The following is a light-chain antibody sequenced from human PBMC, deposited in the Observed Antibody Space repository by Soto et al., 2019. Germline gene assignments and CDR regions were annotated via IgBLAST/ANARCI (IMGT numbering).Light chain of an antibody. J-gene: IGKJ2*01. CDR2: GAS. Sequence: EVVMTQSPATLSVSPGERATLSCRASQSIRSDVAWYQQKPGQAPRLLIHGASTRATDIPARFSGSGSGTEFTLTISSLESGDFALYYCQYYNNWYTFGQGTKLEI. CDR1: QSIRSD. CDR3: QYYNNWYT. V-gene: IGKV3D-15*01.